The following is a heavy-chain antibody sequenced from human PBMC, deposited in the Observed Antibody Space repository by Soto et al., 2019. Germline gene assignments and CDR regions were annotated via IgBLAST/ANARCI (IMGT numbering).Heavy chain of an antibody. Sequence: VGSLRLSCAASGFTFSSYWMHWVRQAPGKGLVWVSRINSDGSSTSYADSVKGRFTVSRDNAKKSLFLEMSSLRLEDTAFYYCVKGRGYYYDSTNYFDGALFDYWGRGTLVTVSS. D-gene: IGHD3-22*01. J-gene: IGHJ4*02. CDR3: VKGRGYYYDSTNYFDGALFDY. V-gene: IGHV3-74*01. CDR1: GFTFSSYW. CDR2: INSDGSST.